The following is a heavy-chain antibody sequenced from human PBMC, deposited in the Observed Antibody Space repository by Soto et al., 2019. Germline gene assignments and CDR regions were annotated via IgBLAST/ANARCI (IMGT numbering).Heavy chain of an antibody. CDR1: GFTFSSYW. V-gene: IGHV3-74*01. CDR2: INSDGSST. J-gene: IGHJ2*01. CDR3: ARQKVNTHWYFDL. D-gene: IGHD4-4*01. Sequence: EVQLVESGGGLVQPGGSLRLSCAASGFTFSSYWMHWVRQAPGKGLVWVSHINSDGSSTSYADSVKGRFTISRDNAKNTLYLQMNSLRVEDTAVYYCARQKVNTHWYFDLWGRGTLGTVSS.